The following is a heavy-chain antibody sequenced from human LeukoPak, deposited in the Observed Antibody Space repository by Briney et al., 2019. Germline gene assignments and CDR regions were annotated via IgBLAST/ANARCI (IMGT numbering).Heavy chain of an antibody. Sequence: KPGESLKISCKGSGYSFTSYWIGWERQMPGKGLEWMGIIYPGDSDTRYSPSFQGQVTISADKSISTAYLQWSSLKASDTAMYYCARGSSGSYSRWWYFDLWGRGTLVTVSS. CDR3: ARGSSGSYSRWWYFDL. D-gene: IGHD3-10*01. CDR2: IYPGDSDT. CDR1: GYSFTSYW. V-gene: IGHV5-51*01. J-gene: IGHJ2*01.